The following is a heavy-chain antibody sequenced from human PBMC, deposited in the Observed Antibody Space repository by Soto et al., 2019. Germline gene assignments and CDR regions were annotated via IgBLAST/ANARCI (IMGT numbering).Heavy chain of an antibody. CDR1: GGSISGYY. J-gene: IGHJ4*02. CDR2: IYYSATT. Sequence: PSETLSLTCTVSGGSISGYYWSWIRQPPGKGLEWIGYIYYSATTNYNPSLKSRVTISVDTSKNQFSLKLSSVTAADTAVYYCARVRDILTGYYHPYFDYWGQGTLVTVSS. V-gene: IGHV4-59*01. D-gene: IGHD3-9*01. CDR3: ARVRDILTGYYHPYFDY.